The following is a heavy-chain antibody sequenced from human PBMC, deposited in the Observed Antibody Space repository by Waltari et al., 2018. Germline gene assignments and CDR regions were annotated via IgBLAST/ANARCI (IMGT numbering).Heavy chain of an antibody. V-gene: IGHV1-3*01. J-gene: IGHJ6*02. D-gene: IGHD5-18*01. Sequence: QVQLVQSGAEVKKPGASVKVSCKASGYTFTSFAIHWVRQAPGQRLEWMGWINAGNGNTKYSQKFQGRVTITRDTSASTAYMELSSLRSEDTAVYYCAVGYVDTAMVKDYYGMDVWGQGTTVTVSS. CDR1: GYTFTSFA. CDR2: INAGNGNT. CDR3: AVGYVDTAMVKDYYGMDV.